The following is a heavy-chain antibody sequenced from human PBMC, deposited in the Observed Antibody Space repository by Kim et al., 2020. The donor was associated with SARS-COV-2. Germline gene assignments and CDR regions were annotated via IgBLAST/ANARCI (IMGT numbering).Heavy chain of an antibody. J-gene: IGHJ6*02. CDR1: GFTFSSYE. D-gene: IGHD3-10*01. CDR3: ARDLRGDGMDV. Sequence: GGSLRLSCAASGFTFSSYEMNWVRQAPGKGLEWVSYISSSGSTIYYADSVKGRLTISRDNAKNSLYLQMNSLRAEDTAGDYCARDLRGDGMDVWGQGTTGTGSS. CDR2: ISSSGSTI. V-gene: IGHV3-48*03.